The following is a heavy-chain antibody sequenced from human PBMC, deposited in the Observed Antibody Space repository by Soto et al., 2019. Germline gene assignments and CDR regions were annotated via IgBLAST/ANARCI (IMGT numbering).Heavy chain of an antibody. Sequence: EVRLVESGGGLVKPGGSLRLSCVASGITYNNYTMNWVRQAPGKGLEWVAPISGRSSYIYYADSLRGRFTISRDNTKQSLFLKMNNLRAEDTAVYYSATTGWRISDYCGQGTLVTVSS. J-gene: IGHJ4*02. CDR2: ISGRSSYI. V-gene: IGHV3-21*02. CDR3: ATTGWRISDY. CDR1: GITYNNYT.